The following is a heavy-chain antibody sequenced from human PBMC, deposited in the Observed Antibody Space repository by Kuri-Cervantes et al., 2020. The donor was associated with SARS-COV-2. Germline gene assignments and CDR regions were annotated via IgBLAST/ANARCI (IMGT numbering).Heavy chain of an antibody. CDR2: IKQDGSEK. CDR3: ARESPFG. V-gene: IGHV3-7*03. CDR1: GLTFSSYW. Sequence: GESLKISCAASGLTFSSYWMSWVRQAPGKGLEWVANIKQDGSEKYYVDSVKGRFTISRDNAKNSLYLQMNNLRAEDTAVYSCARESPFGWGQGTLVTVSS. D-gene: IGHD2/OR15-2a*01. J-gene: IGHJ4*02.